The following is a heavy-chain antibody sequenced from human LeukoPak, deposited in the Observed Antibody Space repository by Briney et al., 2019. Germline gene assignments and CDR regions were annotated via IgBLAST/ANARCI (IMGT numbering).Heavy chain of an antibody. Sequence: PSETLSLTCTVSGGSISSSSYYWGWIRQPPGKGLEWIGSIYYSGSTYYNPSLKSRVTISVDTSKNQFSLKLSSVTAADTAVYYCARREGYCSSTSCPRGSLDYWGQGTLVTVSS. CDR1: GGSISSSSYY. J-gene: IGHJ4*02. CDR3: ARREGYCSSTSCPRGSLDY. D-gene: IGHD2-2*01. CDR2: IYYSGST. V-gene: IGHV4-39*01.